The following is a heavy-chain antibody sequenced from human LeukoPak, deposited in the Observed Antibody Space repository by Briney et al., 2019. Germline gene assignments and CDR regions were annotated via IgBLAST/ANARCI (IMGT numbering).Heavy chain of an antibody. V-gene: IGHV4-4*02. Sequence: PSGTLSLTCAVSGGSISSSNWWSWVRQPPGKGLEWIGEIYHSGSTNYNPSLKSRVTISVDKSKNLFSLKLSSVTAADTAVYYCASSSGYYLPFDYWGQGTLVTVSS. CDR2: IYHSGST. J-gene: IGHJ4*02. CDR1: GGSISSSNW. CDR3: ASSSGYYLPFDY. D-gene: IGHD3-22*01.